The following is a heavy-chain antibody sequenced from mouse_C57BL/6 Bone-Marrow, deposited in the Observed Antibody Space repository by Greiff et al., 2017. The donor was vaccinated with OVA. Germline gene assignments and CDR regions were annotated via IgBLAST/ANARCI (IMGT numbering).Heavy chain of an antibody. J-gene: IGHJ2*01. CDR3: TSYSSFAY. Sequence: EVQLQQSGAELVRPGASVKLSCTASGFNIKDDYMHWVKQRPEQGLEWIGWIDPENGDTEYASKFQGKATITADTSSKTAYLQLSSLTSEDTAVYSSTSYSSFAYWGQGTTLTVSS. D-gene: IGHD2-5*01. CDR2: IDPENGDT. V-gene: IGHV14-4*01. CDR1: GFNIKDDY.